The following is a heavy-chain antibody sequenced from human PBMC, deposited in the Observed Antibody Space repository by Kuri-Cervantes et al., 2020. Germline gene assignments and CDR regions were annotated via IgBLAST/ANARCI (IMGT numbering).Heavy chain of an antibody. CDR1: GGSINSYY. J-gene: IGHJ4*02. V-gene: IGHV4-59*12. CDR2: IYYSGST. Sequence: GSLRLSCTVSGGSINSYYWSWIRKPPGKGLEWIGYIYYSGSTNYNPSLKSRVTISVDTSKNQFSLKLSSETAADTAVYYCARCGLGVGVWGNRCFDYWGQGTLVTVSS. CDR3: ARCGLGVGVWGNRCFDY. D-gene: IGHD3-16*01.